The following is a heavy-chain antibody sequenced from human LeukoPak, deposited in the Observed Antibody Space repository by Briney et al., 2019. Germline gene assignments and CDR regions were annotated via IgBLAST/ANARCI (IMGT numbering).Heavy chain of an antibody. CDR2: IYTSGST. J-gene: IGHJ4*02. CDR1: GGSISSGSYY. CDR3: AGVGGSYREFDY. V-gene: IGHV4-61*02. D-gene: IGHD1-26*01. Sequence: PSETLSLTCSVSGGSISSGSYYWSWIRQPAGKGLEWIGRIYTSGSTNYNPSLKSRVTISVDTSKNQFSLKLSSVTAADTAVYYCAGVGGSYREFDYWGQGTLVTVSS.